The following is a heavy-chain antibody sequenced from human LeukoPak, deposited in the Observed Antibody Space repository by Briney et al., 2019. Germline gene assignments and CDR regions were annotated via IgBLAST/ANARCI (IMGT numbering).Heavy chain of an antibody. CDR1: GGSFSSYY. V-gene: IGHV4-34*01. CDR3: ARGLRIQLWTTISDYFDY. D-gene: IGHD5-18*01. Sequence: SESLSLTCAVYGGSFSSYYWSWIRQPPGKGLEWLGEITHGGSTNYNPSLKNRVSISVDTSKNQFSLKLSCVTAADTAVYYCARGLRIQLWTTISDYFDYWGQGTLVTVSS. CDR2: ITHGGST. J-gene: IGHJ4*02.